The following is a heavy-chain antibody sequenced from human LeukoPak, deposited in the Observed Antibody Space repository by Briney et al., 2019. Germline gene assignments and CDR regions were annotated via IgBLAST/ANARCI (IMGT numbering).Heavy chain of an antibody. Sequence: SSETLSLTCTVSGGSVSSGSYYWSWIRPPPGKGLEWFGYLYYSGSTSYNPSLKSRVTISVDTSKNQFSLKVTSMTAADTAVYYCARAPPHLDYYSYGMDVWGKGTTVTVSS. CDR3: ARAPPHLDYYSYGMDV. J-gene: IGHJ6*04. V-gene: IGHV4-61*01. CDR2: LYYSGST. CDR1: GGSVSSGSYY.